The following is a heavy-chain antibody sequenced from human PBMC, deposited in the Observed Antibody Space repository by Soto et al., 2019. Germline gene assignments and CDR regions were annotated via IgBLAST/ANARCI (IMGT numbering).Heavy chain of an antibody. Sequence: PSETLSLTCAFYGGSFSGYYWSWIRQPPGKGLEWIGEINHSGSTNYNPSLKSRVTISVDTSKNQFSLKLSSVTAADTAVYYCARERRITIFGVVIVASARLDVWGKGTTVTVSS. J-gene: IGHJ6*04. CDR1: GGSFSGYY. CDR3: ARERRITIFGVVIVASARLDV. D-gene: IGHD3-3*01. CDR2: INHSGST. V-gene: IGHV4-34*01.